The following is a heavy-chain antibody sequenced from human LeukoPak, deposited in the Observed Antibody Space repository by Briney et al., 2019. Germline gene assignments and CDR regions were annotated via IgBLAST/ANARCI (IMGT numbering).Heavy chain of an antibody. J-gene: IGHJ4*02. Sequence: PGGSLRLSCAASGFTLNSNAMSWVRQAPGKGLEWVANIKQDGSEKYYVDSVKGRFTISRDNAKNSLYLQMNSLRAEDTAVYYCARGRTTVTHSFDYWGQGTLVTVSS. D-gene: IGHD4-17*01. V-gene: IGHV3-7*01. CDR3: ARGRTTVTHSFDY. CDR1: GFTLNSNA. CDR2: IKQDGSEK.